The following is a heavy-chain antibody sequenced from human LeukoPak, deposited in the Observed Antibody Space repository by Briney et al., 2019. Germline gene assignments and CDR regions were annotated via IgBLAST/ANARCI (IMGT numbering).Heavy chain of an antibody. CDR2: INPSGGST. D-gene: IGHD3-9*01. CDR1: GGTFSSYA. Sequence: ASVKVSCKASGGTFSSYAISWVRQAPGQGLEWMGIINPSGGSTSYAQKFQGRVTMTRDTSTSTVYMELSSLRSEDTAVYYCARGNFVNLFDYWGQGTLVTVSS. V-gene: IGHV1-46*01. CDR3: ARGNFVNLFDY. J-gene: IGHJ4*02.